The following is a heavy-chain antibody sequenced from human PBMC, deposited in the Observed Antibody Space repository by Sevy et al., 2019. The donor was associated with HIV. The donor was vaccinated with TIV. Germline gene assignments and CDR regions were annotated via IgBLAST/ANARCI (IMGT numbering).Heavy chain of an antibody. J-gene: IGHJ6*02. CDR1: GFTFSSYS. V-gene: IGHV3-21*01. CDR2: ISSSSSYI. CDR3: ARHPGFYGMDV. Sequence: GGYLRLSCAASGFTFSSYSMNWVRQAPGKGLEWVSSISSSSSYIYYADSVKGRFTISRDNAKNSLYLQMNSLRAEDTAVYYCARHPGFYGMDVWGHGTTVTVSS.